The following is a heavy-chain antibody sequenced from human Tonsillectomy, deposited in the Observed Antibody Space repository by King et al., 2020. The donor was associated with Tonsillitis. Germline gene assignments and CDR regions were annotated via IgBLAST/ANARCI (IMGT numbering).Heavy chain of an antibody. V-gene: IGHV4-34*01. CDR1: VGSFSGYY. J-gene: IGHJ5*02. D-gene: IGHD5-18*01. CDR3: ARLLSRWGGYSYSLGWFDP. CDR2: INPSGST. Sequence: QVQLQQWGAGLLKPSETLSLTCAVYVGSFSGYYWSWIRQPPGKGLEWIGEINPSGSTTYSPSLKSRVTISVDTSKNQFSLKLSSVTAADTAVYYCARLLSRWGGYSYSLGWFDPWGQGTLVTVSS.